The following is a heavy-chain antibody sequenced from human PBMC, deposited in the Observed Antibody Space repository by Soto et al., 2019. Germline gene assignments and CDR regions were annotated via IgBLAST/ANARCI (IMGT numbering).Heavy chain of an antibody. CDR1: GFTFINYA. CDR2: ISGGGDRT. V-gene: IGHV3-23*01. CDR3: ARKVLGSTSRPDWWYFDL. D-gene: IGHD2-2*01. J-gene: IGHJ2*01. Sequence: GGSLRLSCVGSGFTFINYAMNWVRQTQGKGLEWVSTISGGGDRTFDADTVKGRFTISRDNSKNTVNLQMNSLRADDTAVYYCARKVLGSTSRPDWWYFDLWGRGTLVTVSS.